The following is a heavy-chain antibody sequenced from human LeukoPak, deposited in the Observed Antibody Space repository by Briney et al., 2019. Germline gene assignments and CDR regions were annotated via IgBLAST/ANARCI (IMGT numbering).Heavy chain of an antibody. D-gene: IGHD3-3*01. CDR1: GYSFTSYW. CDR2: IYPGDSDT. Sequence: GESLKISCKGSGYSFTSYWIGWVRQLPGKGLEWMEIIYPGDSDTRYSPSFQGQVTISADKSISTAYLQWSSLKASDTAMYYCARGYDFWSPNNWFDPWGQGTLVTVSS. CDR3: ARGYDFWSPNNWFDP. V-gene: IGHV5-51*01. J-gene: IGHJ5*02.